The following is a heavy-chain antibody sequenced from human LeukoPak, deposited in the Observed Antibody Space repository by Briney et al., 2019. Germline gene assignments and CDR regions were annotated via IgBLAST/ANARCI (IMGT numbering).Heavy chain of an antibody. CDR3: AKAGTRIAAAGVDY. V-gene: IGHV3-21*04. J-gene: IGHJ4*02. Sequence: PGGSLRLSCAASGFTFSSYSMNWVRQAPGKGLEWGSSISSSSSYIYYADSVKGRFTISRDNAKNSLYLQMNSLRAEDTAVYYCAKAGTRIAAAGVDYWGQGTLVTVSS. CDR1: GFTFSSYS. D-gene: IGHD6-13*01. CDR2: ISSSSSYI.